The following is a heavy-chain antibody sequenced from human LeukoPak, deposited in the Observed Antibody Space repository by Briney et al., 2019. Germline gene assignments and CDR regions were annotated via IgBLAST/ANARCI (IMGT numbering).Heavy chain of an antibody. V-gene: IGHV4-34*01. D-gene: IGHD3-16*01. CDR2: INHSGST. Sequence: SETLSLTCAVYGGSFSGYYWSWIRQPPGKGLEWIGEINHSGSTNYNPSLKSRVTISVDTSKNQFSLKLSSVTAADTAVYYCARAGGFFSPFGYWGQGTLVTVPS. CDR3: ARAGGFFSPFGY. CDR1: GGSFSGYY. J-gene: IGHJ4*02.